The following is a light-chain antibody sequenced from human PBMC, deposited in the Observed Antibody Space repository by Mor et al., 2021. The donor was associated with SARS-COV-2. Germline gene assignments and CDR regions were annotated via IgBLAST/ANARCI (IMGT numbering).Light chain of an antibody. J-gene: IGLJ2*01. V-gene: IGLV1-40*01. CDR1: GYD. CDR3: LSYDRRLISVV. Sequence: GYDVHWYQQLPGTAHKLLIYGNINRPSGVPARFFGSKSGTSASLAITWLQADDEAAYFFLSYDRRLISVVFGGGTKLTVL. CDR2: GNI.